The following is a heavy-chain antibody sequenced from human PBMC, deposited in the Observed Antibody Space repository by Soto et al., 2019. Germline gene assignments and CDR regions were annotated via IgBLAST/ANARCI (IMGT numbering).Heavy chain of an antibody. Sequence: QVQLVESGGGVVQPGRSPRLSCAASGFTFSAYAMHWVRQAPGKGLEWVALISYDGSLKYYTESVKGRFTLSRDNSKNTLYLRMNSLGAEDTAVYYCAKDGARGSSSYLLDYWGHGTLVTVSS. V-gene: IGHV3-30*18. J-gene: IGHJ4*01. CDR2: ISYDGSLK. D-gene: IGHD3-22*01. CDR1: GFTFSAYA. CDR3: AKDGARGSSSYLLDY.